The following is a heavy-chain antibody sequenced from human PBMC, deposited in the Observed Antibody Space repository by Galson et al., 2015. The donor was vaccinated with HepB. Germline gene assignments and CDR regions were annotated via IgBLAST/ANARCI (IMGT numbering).Heavy chain of an antibody. Sequence: SLRLSCAASGFTFSSYAMSWVRQAPGKGLEWVSAISGSGGSTYYADSVKGRFTISRDNSKNTLYLQMNSLRAEDTAVYYCAKVPADCSSTSCYGEAYDYWGQGTLVTVSS. J-gene: IGHJ4*02. CDR1: GFTFSSYA. CDR3: AKVPADCSSTSCYGEAYDY. D-gene: IGHD2-2*01. CDR2: ISGSGGST. V-gene: IGHV3-23*01.